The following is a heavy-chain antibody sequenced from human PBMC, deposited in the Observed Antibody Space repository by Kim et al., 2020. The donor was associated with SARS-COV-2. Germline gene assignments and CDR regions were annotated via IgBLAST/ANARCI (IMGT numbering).Heavy chain of an antibody. CDR3: AKDSSGYSSSWVYYYYYG. CDR2: ISYDGSNK. D-gene: IGHD6-13*01. Sequence: GGSLRLSCAASGFTFSSYGMHWVRQAPGKGLEWVAVISYDGSNKYYADSVKGRFTISRDNSKNTLYLQMNSLRAEDTAVYYCAKDSSGYSSSWVYYYYYG. J-gene: IGHJ6*01. CDR1: GFTFSSYG. V-gene: IGHV3-30*18.